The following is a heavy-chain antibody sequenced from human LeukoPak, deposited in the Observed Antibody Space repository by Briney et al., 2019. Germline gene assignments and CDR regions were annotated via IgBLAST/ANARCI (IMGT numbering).Heavy chain of an antibody. D-gene: IGHD1-26*01. CDR3: AKYGPQDSGSSHFDY. Sequence: GGALRLSCAASGFTFSSYAMSWVRQAPGKGLEWVSAIRDSGSSTHYADSVKGRFTTSRDNSKDTLFLQMNSLRAEDTAIYYCAKYGPQDSGSSHFDYWGQGALVTVSS. J-gene: IGHJ4*02. CDR1: GFTFSSYA. V-gene: IGHV3-23*01. CDR2: IRDSGSST.